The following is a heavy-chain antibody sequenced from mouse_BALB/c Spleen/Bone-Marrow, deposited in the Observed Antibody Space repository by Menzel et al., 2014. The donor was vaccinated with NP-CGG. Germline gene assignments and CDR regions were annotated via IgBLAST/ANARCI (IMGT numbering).Heavy chain of an antibody. V-gene: IGHV2-6-5*01. J-gene: IGHJ1*01. D-gene: IGHD1-1*01. CDR3: AKLGRSYYYFDV. Sequence: VHLVESGPGLVSPSQSLSITCTVSGFSLTDYGVSWIRQPPGKGLEWLGVIWGGGSTYYNSALKSRLSISKDNSKSXVFLKMNSLQTVDTAMYYCAKLGRSYYYFDVWGAGTTVTVSS. CDR1: GFSLTDYG. CDR2: IWGGGST.